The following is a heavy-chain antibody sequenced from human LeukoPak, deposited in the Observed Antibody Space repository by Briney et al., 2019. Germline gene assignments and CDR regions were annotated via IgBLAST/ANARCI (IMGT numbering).Heavy chain of an antibody. D-gene: IGHD6-19*01. V-gene: IGHV3-21*01. CDR2: ISSSSSSYI. J-gene: IGHJ4*02. CDR1: GFTFSSYS. Sequence: GGSLRLSCAASGFTFSSYSMNWVRQAPGKGLEWVSSISSSSSSYIYYADSVKGRFTISRDNAKNSLYLQMNSLRAEDTAVYYCARDKQWLVRTSRGFFDYWGQGTLVTVSS. CDR3: ARDKQWLVRTSRGFFDY.